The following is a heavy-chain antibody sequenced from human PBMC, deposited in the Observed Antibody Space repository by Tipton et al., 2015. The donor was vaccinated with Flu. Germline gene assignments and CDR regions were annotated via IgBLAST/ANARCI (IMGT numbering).Heavy chain of an antibody. CDR2: IHRTGNS. Sequence: TLSLTCTVSGGPITSGGDYWSWIRQHPGKGLEWIGNIHRTGNSYYNPSLKSRVTMSVDRSTNQFSLRLTSVTAADTAVYFCARRDYSNYVSEPKNWFDPWGQGILVTVSS. V-gene: IGHV4-30-2*01. CDR3: ARRDYSNYVSEPKNWFDP. D-gene: IGHD4-11*01. J-gene: IGHJ5*02. CDR1: GGPITSGGDY.